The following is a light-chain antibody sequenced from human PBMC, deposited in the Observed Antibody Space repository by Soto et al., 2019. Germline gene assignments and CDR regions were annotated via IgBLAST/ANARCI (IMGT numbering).Light chain of an antibody. V-gene: IGLV2-11*03. CDR3: CSYAGSYSYA. Sequence: ISCTGTSSDVGGFNSVSWYQQHPGKAPKLMIYDVNKRPSGVPDRFSGSKSGSTASLTISGLQAEDEADYYCCSYAGSYSYAFATGTKVTVL. J-gene: IGLJ1*01. CDR2: DVN. CDR1: SSDVGGFNS.